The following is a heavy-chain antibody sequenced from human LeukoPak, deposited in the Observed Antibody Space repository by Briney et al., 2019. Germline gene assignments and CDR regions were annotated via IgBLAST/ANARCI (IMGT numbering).Heavy chain of an antibody. D-gene: IGHD2-15*01. J-gene: IGHJ4*02. V-gene: IGHV4-4*07. CDR3: ARDERSRGVSGGSYY. CDR1: SASVSYHL. Sequence: NPSETLCLTCAVSSASVSYHLWAWSQQPAGKGQERVGRVHFSGSTNYNPSLRSHVAISLDKTNNEPSLTLKSVSASDTAVYYCARDERSRGVSGGSYYWGRGVLVTVSS. CDR2: VHFSGST.